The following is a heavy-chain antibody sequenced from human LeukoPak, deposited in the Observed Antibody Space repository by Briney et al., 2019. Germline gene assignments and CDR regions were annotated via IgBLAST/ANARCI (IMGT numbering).Heavy chain of an antibody. V-gene: IGHV3-7*01. J-gene: IGHJ6*03. Sequence: PGGSLRLSCAASGFTFSSYWMSWVRQAPGKGLELVANMKQDGSEKNYVDSVKGRFTISRDNAKNSLYLQMNSLRAEDTAVYYCARYGVAPGAYYYYYMDVWGKGTTVTVSS. CDR2: MKQDGSEK. D-gene: IGHD2-2*01. CDR1: GFTFSSYW. CDR3: ARYGVAPGAYYYYYMDV.